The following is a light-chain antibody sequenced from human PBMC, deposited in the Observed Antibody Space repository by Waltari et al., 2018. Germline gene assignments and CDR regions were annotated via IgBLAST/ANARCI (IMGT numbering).Light chain of an antibody. V-gene: IGLV3-19*01. CDR3: NSRDSSGDQPVI. CDR1: GLRISY. Sequence: SSELTQDPAVSVALGQTVRITCQGDGLRISYASWYQQRPGQAPTLVIDGKDNRPSGIPDRFSGSSSGNTASLTITGAQAEDEADYYCNSRDSSGDQPVIFGGGTKLTVL. J-gene: IGLJ2*01. CDR2: GKD.